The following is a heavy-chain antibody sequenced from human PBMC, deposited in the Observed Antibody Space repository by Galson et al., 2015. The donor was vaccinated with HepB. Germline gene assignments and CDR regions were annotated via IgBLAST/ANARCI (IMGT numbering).Heavy chain of an antibody. D-gene: IGHD6-19*01. Sequence: SLRLSCAASGFTFSSYSMNWVRQAPGKGLEWVSYISSSSSTIYYADSVKGRFTISRDNAKNSLYLQMNSLRDEDTAVYYCASPAPNSSGWPIDYWGQGTLVTVSS. CDR1: GFTFSSYS. J-gene: IGHJ4*02. CDR3: ASPAPNSSGWPIDY. V-gene: IGHV3-48*02. CDR2: ISSSSSTI.